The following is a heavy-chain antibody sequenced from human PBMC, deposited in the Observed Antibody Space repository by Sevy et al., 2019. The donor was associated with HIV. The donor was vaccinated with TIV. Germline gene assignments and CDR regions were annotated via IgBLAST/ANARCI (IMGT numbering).Heavy chain of an antibody. V-gene: IGHV3-48*02. CDR1: GFTFSSYS. J-gene: IGHJ4*02. CDR3: ARDALNIGYCSGGSCYVTSFDY. CDR2: ISSSSSTI. Sequence: GGSLRLSCAASGFTFSSYSMNWVRQAPGKGLEWVSYISSSSSTIYYADSVKGRFTISRDNAKNSLYLQMNSLRDDDTAVYYCARDALNIGYCSGGSCYVTSFDYWGQGTLVTVSS. D-gene: IGHD2-15*01.